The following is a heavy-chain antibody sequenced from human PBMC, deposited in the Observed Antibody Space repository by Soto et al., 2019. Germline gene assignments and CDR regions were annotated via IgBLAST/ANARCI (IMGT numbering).Heavy chain of an antibody. Sequence: PGGSLRLSCAASGFTFSSYGMHWVRQAPGKGLEWVAVISYDGSNKYYADTAKGRFTISRDNSKNTLYLQMNSLRAEDTAVYYCAKGSPADRGYCSGGSCYGFPRSTYYFDYWGQGTLVTVSS. CDR2: ISYDGSNK. D-gene: IGHD2-15*01. J-gene: IGHJ4*02. CDR3: AKGSPADRGYCSGGSCYGFPRSTYYFDY. CDR1: GFTFSSYG. V-gene: IGHV3-30*18.